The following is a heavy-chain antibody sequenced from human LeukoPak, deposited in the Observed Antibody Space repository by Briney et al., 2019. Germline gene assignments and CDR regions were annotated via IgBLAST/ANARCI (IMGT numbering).Heavy chain of an antibody. CDR2: ISSSGSTI. D-gene: IGHD2-15*01. V-gene: IGHV3-48*03. CDR3: ARAVGDLDY. CDR1: GFTFSSYE. J-gene: IGHJ4*02. Sequence: QPGGSLRLSCAASGFTFSSYEVNWVRQAPGKGLEWVSYISSSGSTIYYADSVKGRFTISRDNAKNSLYLQMNSLRAEDTAVYYCARAVGDLDYWGQGTLVTVSS.